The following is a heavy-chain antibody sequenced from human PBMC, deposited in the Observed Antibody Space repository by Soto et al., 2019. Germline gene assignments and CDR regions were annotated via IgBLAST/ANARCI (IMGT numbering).Heavy chain of an antibody. Sequence: DVQLVESGGGLVQPGRSLRLSCAASGFTFDDYAMHWVRQAPGKGLEWVSGISWNSGSIGYADSVKGRFTISRDNAKNSLYLQMNSLRAEDTALYYCAKDGSDRWGAGRVNYYYYYMDVWGKGTTVTVSS. D-gene: IGHD2-21*02. V-gene: IGHV3-9*01. CDR1: GFTFDDYA. CDR3: AKDGSDRWGAGRVNYYYYYMDV. CDR2: ISWNSGSI. J-gene: IGHJ6*03.